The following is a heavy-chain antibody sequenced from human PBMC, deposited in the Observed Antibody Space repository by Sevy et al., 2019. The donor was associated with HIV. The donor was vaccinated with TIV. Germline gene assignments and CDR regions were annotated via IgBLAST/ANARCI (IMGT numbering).Heavy chain of an antibody. V-gene: IGHV1-18*01. CDR3: ARGTLKTSIAAAAMHWFDP. D-gene: IGHD6-13*01. CDR2: ISAYNGNT. Sequence: ASVKVSCKASGYTFTSYGISWVRQAPGQGLEWMGWISAYNGNTNYAQKLQGRVTMTTDTSTSTAYMELRSLRSDDTAVYYCARGTLKTSIAAAAMHWFDPWGQGTLVTVSS. J-gene: IGHJ5*02. CDR1: GYTFTSYG.